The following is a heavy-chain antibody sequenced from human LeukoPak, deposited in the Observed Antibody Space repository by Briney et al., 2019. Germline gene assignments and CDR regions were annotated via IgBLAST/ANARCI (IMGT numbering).Heavy chain of an antibody. CDR3: VGSGSWPGIIDI. V-gene: IGHV3-21*01. D-gene: IGHD6-13*01. Sequence: GGSLRLSCAASGFTVSSNYMNWVRQAPGKGLEWVSSISSSSSYIYYADSVKGRFTISRDNAKNSLYLQMNSLRAEDTAVYYCVGSGSWPGIIDIWGRGTMVTVSS. CDR1: GFTVSSNY. CDR2: ISSSSSYI. J-gene: IGHJ3*02.